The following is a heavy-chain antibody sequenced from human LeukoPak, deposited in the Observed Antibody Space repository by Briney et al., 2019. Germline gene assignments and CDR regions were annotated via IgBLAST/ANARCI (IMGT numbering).Heavy chain of an antibody. Sequence: PGGSLRLSCAASGFTFSSYSMNWVRQAPGKGLEWVSGISGSGGSTYHADSVKGRFSVSRDNSKNTLYLQMNSLRAEDTAVYYCAKDRSWAAGTTRLYSFDYWGQGTLVTVSS. CDR1: GFTFSSYS. CDR2: ISGSGGST. V-gene: IGHV3-23*01. D-gene: IGHD2-15*01. CDR3: AKDRSWAAGTTRLYSFDY. J-gene: IGHJ4*02.